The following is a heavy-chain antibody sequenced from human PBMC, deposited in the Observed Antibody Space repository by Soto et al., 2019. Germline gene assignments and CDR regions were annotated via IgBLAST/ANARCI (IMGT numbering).Heavy chain of an antibody. CDR2: ISSSSSYI. D-gene: IGHD4-4*01. V-gene: IGHV3-21*01. CDR3: ARAGNSTKSTSSVYYYYYMDV. CDR1: GFTFSSYS. J-gene: IGHJ6*03. Sequence: GGSLRLSCAASGFTFSSYSMNWVRQAPGKGLEWVSSISSSSSYIYYADSVKGRFTISRDNAKNSLYLQMNSLRAEDTAVYYCARAGNSTKSTSSVYYYYYMDVWGKGTTVTVSS.